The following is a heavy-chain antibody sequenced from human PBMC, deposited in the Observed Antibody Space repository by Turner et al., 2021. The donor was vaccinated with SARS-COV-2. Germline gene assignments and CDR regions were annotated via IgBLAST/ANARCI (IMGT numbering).Heavy chain of an antibody. D-gene: IGHD2-21*01. CDR3: AKGPYPGVFAGIYYGLDV. CDR2: ISGDGGST. Sequence: EVQLVESGGGVVQPGGSLRPPCAASGFTFDDYAMHWVRQAPGKGLEWVSLISGDGGSTYYADSVKGRFTISRDNSKNSLYLQMNSLRTEDTALYYCAKGPYPGVFAGIYYGLDVWGQGTTVTVSS. V-gene: IGHV3-43*02. CDR1: GFTFDDYA. J-gene: IGHJ6*02.